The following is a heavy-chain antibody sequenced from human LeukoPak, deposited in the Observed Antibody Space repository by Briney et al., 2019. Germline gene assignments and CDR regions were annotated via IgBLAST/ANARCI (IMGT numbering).Heavy chain of an antibody. CDR3: ARSDSSGYNDAFDI. CDR1: GYSFTSYW. D-gene: IGHD3-22*01. Sequence: GESLKICCKCSGYSFTSYWIGWVGQMPGKGLEWMGIIYPGDSDTRYSPSFQGQVTISADKSISTAYLQWSSLKASDTAMYYCARSDSSGYNDAFDIWGQGTMVTVSS. J-gene: IGHJ3*02. V-gene: IGHV5-51*01. CDR2: IYPGDSDT.